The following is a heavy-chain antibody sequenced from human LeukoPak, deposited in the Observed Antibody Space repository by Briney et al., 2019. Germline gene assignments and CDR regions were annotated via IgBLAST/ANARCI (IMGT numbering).Heavy chain of an antibody. D-gene: IGHD1-1*01. CDR3: ARYLNSGRRRDYYYYYYMDV. CDR1: GGSISSYY. Sequence: SETLSLTCTVSGGSISSYYWSWIRQPPGKGLEWIGYIYYSGSTNYNPSLKSRVTISVDTSKNQFSLKLSSVTAADTAVYYCARYLNSGRRRDYYYYYYMDVWGKGTTVTISS. CDR2: IYYSGST. J-gene: IGHJ6*03. V-gene: IGHV4-59*01.